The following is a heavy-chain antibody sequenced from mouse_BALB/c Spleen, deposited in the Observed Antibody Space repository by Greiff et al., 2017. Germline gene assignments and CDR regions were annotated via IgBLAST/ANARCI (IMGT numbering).Heavy chain of an antibody. CDR3: ANYDGYYGFAY. CDR1: GYSITSGYY. CDR2: ISYDGSN. V-gene: IGHV3-6*02. D-gene: IGHD2-3*01. Sequence: EVKLQESGPGLVKPSQSLSLTCSVTGYSITSGYYWNWIRQFPGNKLEWMGYISYDGSNNYNPSLKNRISITRDTSKNQFFLKLNSVTTEDTATYYCANYDGYYGFAYWGQGTLVTVSA. J-gene: IGHJ3*01.